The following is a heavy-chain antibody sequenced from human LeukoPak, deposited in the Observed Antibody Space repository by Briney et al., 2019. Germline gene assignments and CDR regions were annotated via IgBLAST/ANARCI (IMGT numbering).Heavy chain of an antibody. CDR1: GGSISTNY. V-gene: IGHV4-59*12. CDR3: ARAGSSWSTGYYFDY. D-gene: IGHD6-13*01. CDR2: IYYTGTT. J-gene: IGHJ4*02. Sequence: SETLSLTCTVSGGSISTNYWTWIAQPPGKGLEWIGFIYYTGTTNYNPSLKSRVTISADTSKTQFSLKLSSVTGADTAVYYCARAGSSWSTGYYFDYWGQGTLVTVSS.